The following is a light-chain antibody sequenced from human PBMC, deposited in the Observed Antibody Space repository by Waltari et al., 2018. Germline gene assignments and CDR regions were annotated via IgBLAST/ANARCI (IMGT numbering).Light chain of an antibody. J-gene: IGKJ4*01. CDR3: QQLNSYPLT. V-gene: IGKV1-9*01. Sequence: DIQLTQSPSFLSASVGDRVTITCRASQGISSYLAWYQQKPGKAPKLLTYAASTLQSGVPSRFSGSGSGTEFTLTISSRQPEDCATYYCQQLNSYPLTFGGGTKVEIK. CDR2: AAS. CDR1: QGISSY.